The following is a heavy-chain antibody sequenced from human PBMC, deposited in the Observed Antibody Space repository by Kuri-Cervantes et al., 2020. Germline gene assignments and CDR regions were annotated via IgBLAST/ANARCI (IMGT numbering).Heavy chain of an antibody. J-gene: IGHJ3*02. CDR2: ISYDGSNK. D-gene: IGHD3-3*01. Sequence: GESLKISCAASGFTFSSYGMHWVRQAPGKGLEWVAVISYDGSNKYYADSVKGRFTISRDNSKNTLYLQMNSLRAEDTAVYYCARGLRYAFDIWGQGTMVTVSS. CDR3: ARGLRYAFDI. CDR1: GFTFSSYG. V-gene: IGHV3-30*03.